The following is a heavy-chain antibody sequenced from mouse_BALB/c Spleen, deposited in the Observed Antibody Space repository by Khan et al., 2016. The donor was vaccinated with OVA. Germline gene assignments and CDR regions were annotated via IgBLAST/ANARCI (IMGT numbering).Heavy chain of an antibody. CDR1: GFSITSDYA. J-gene: IGHJ2*01. V-gene: IGHV3-2*02. CDR3: ARVYGGDFDY. Sequence: EVQLLESGPGLVKPSQSLSLTCTVTGFSITSDYAWNWIRQFPGDKLEWMGFISYSGNTNYNPSLKSRISITRDTSKNQFFLQLKSVTTEDTATYYCARVYGGDFDYWDQGTTLTVSS. D-gene: IGHD1-1*01. CDR2: ISYSGNT.